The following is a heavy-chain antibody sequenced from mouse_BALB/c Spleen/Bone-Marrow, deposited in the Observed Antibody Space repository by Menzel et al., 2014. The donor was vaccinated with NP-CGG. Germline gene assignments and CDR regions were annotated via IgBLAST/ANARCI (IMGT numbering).Heavy chain of an antibody. CDR1: GFTFSSYG. D-gene: IGHD2-4*01. V-gene: IGHV5-6-3*01. J-gene: IGHJ2*01. CDR2: INSNGGST. CDR3: AIDYDYDY. Sequence: EVQLQESGGGLVQPGGSLKLSCAASGFTFSSYGMSWVRQTPDKRLELVATINSNGGSTYYPDSVKGRFTISRDNAKNTLYLQMSSLKSEDTAMYYCAIDYDYDYWGQGTTLTVSS.